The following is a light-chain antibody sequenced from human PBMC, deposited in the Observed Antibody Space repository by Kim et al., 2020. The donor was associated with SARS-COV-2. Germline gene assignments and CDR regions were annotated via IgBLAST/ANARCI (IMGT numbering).Light chain of an antibody. V-gene: IGKV1-27*01. Sequence: ASGGDRVTITCRASQGISNYLAWYQQKLGKVPKLLIYAASTLESGVSSRFSGSTSGTDFTLTISSLQPEDVATYYCQYYKSAPLTFGPGTKVDIK. CDR1: QGISNY. J-gene: IGKJ3*01. CDR2: AAS. CDR3: QYYKSAPLT.